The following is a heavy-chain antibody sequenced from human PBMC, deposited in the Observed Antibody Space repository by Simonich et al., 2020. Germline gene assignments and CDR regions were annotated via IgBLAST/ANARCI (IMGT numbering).Heavy chain of an antibody. Sequence: GGGVVQPGTSLRLSCAASGFTFSSYGFHWVRQAPGKGLEWVANINQDGRQKYYLDSVKGRFTISRDNAKNSLNLQMDSLRADDTAVYYCAKDLRWNAFDFWGQGTMVTVSS. CDR1: GFTFSSYG. CDR2: INQDGRQK. V-gene: IGHV3-7*01. CDR3: AKDLRWNAFDF. J-gene: IGHJ3*01.